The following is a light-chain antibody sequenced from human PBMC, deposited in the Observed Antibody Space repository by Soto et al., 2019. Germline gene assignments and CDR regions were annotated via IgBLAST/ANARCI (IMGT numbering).Light chain of an antibody. V-gene: IGKV3D-15*01. CDR2: GAS. Sequence: EIVMTQSPATLSVSPGERATLSCRASQSVSSNLAWYQQKPGQAPRLLIYGASTRATGIPDRITGSGSGTDFTLTISRLEPEDFAVYYCQQYDTSPITFGQGTKLEI. CDR1: QSVSSN. CDR3: QQYDTSPIT. J-gene: IGKJ2*01.